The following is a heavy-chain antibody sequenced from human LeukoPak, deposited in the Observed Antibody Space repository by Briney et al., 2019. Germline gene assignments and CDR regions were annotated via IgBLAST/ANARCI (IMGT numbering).Heavy chain of an antibody. V-gene: IGHV5-51*01. CDR2: IYPGDSDN. D-gene: IGHD6-19*01. CDR3: VREEQYSSGWYVY. Sequence: GASLKTSRKGSGSSFTSYWIGWGRPMPGKGLEWMGIIYPGDSDNRYSPSFQGQVTISADKSISTAYLQWSSLKASDTAMYYCVREEQYSSGWYVYWGQGTLVTVSS. J-gene: IGHJ4*02. CDR1: GSSFTSYW.